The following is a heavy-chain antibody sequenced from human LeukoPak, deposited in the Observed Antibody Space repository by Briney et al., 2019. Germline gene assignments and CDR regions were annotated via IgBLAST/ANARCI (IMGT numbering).Heavy chain of an antibody. J-gene: IGHJ3*02. Sequence: SLRLSCAASGFTFDDYAMHWVRQAPGKGLEGVSGLSWNSGSIGYADSVKGRFTISRDNAKNSLYLQMNSLRAEDMALYYCAKGEQWLADAFDIWGQGTMVTVSS. D-gene: IGHD6-19*01. CDR3: AKGEQWLADAFDI. V-gene: IGHV3-9*03. CDR2: LSWNSGSI. CDR1: GFTFDDYA.